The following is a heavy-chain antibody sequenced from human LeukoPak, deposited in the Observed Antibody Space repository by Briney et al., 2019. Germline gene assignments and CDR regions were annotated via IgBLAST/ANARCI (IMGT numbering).Heavy chain of an antibody. CDR2: ITSSSSYI. Sequence: GGSLRLSCAASGFTFSSYAMNWVRQAPGKGLEWVSSITSSSSYIYYADSVKGRFTISRDDAKNSLYLQMNSLRAEDTAIYYCARDRLVLRPRSSSDYWGQGTLVTVSS. D-gene: IGHD6-6*01. J-gene: IGHJ4*02. CDR3: ARDRLVLRPRSSSDY. CDR1: GFTFSSYA. V-gene: IGHV3-21*01.